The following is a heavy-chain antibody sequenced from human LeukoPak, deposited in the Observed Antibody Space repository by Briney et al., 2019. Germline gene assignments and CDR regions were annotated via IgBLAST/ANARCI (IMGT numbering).Heavy chain of an antibody. CDR1: GVSISSSSYY. CDR2: IYYTASS. Sequence: SETLSLTCTVSGVSISSSSYYWGWLRQPPGKGVEWIGGIYYTASSYYNPSLKSRVTISVHSSKNQFSLKPSSVTAADTAVYYCARDGGSNFDYCGQGTLVSVSS. D-gene: IGHD3-16*01. CDR3: ARDGGSNFDY. J-gene: IGHJ4*02. V-gene: IGHV4-39*07.